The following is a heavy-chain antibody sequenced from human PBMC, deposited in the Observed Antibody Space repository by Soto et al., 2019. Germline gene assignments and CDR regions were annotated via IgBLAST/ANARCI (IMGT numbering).Heavy chain of an antibody. J-gene: IGHJ4*02. V-gene: IGHV3-23*01. CDR1: GFTFSSYA. D-gene: IGHD6-19*01. Sequence: EVQLLESGGGLIQPGGSLRLSCAASGFTFSSYAMSWVRQAPGKGLEWVRAMSGRGGSTYYADSVKGRFTISRDNSKNTLYLQMNSLRAGDTAVYYCARDRGAVAGPPAYWGQGTLVTVSS. CDR2: MSGRGGST. CDR3: ARDRGAVAGPPAY.